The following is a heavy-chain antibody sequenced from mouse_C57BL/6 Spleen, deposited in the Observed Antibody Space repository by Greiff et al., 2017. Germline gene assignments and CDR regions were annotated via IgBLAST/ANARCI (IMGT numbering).Heavy chain of an antibody. J-gene: IGHJ1*03. CDR3: AREDSNGWYFDV. V-gene: IGHV1-64*01. CDR1: GYTFTSYW. D-gene: IGHD2-5*01. CDR2: IHPNSGST. Sequence: QVQLQQPGAELVKPGASVKLSCKASGYTFTSYWMHWVKQRPGQGLEWIGMIHPNSGSTNYNEKFKSKATLTVDKSSSTAYMQLSSLTSEDSAVXYCAREDSNGWYFDVWGTGTTVTVSS.